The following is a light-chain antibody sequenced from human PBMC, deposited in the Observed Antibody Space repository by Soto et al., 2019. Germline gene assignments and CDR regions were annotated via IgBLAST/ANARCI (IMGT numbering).Light chain of an antibody. Sequence: DIVMTQSPDSLAVSLGERATINCKPSQSVLYRSNNKNYLTWYQQKPRQPPKLLIYWASTRESGVPDRFSGSGSGTDFTLTISSLQAEDVAVYYCQQYYSSPWTFGQGTKVEI. J-gene: IGKJ1*01. V-gene: IGKV4-1*01. CDR3: QQYYSSPWT. CDR1: QSVLYRSNNKNY. CDR2: WAS.